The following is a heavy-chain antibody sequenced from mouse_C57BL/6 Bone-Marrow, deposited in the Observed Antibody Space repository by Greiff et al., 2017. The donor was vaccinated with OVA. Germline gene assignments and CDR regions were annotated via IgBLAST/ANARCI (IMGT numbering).Heavy chain of an antibody. D-gene: IGHD2-3*01. CDR2: IYPGSGNN. CDR1: GYTFTDHY. J-gene: IGHJ2*01. CDR3: ARDDGYFFEY. V-gene: IGHV1-76*01. Sequence: QVQLQQSGAEVVRPGASVKLSCTASGYTFTDHYINWVKQRPGQGLEWIARIYPGSGNNYYNEKFKGKATLTAEKSSNAAYMQLSSLTSEDSAVYFCARDDGYFFEYWGQGTTLTVSS.